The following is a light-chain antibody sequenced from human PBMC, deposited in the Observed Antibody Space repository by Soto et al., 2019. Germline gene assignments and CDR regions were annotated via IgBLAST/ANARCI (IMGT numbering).Light chain of an antibody. CDR3: QKYNSAPHT. CDR1: QGISNY. J-gene: IGKJ2*01. Sequence: DIQMTQSPSSLSASVGDRVTITCRASQGISNYLAWYQQRPGTVPKLLIYAASTLQSGVPSRFSGSGSGTDFTLTITSLQPEDVATYYCQKYNSAPHTFGQGTKLEIK. CDR2: AAS. V-gene: IGKV1-27*01.